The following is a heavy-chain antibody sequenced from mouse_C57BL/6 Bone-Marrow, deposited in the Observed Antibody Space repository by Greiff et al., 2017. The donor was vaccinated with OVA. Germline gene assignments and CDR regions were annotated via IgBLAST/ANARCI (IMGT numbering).Heavy chain of an antibody. D-gene: IGHD2-2*01. V-gene: IGHV1-64*01. CDR1: GYTFTSYW. CDR3: ASYGSYWYCDV. CDR2: IHPSSGST. J-gene: IGHJ1*03. Sequence: QVQLQQPGAELVKPGASVTLSCKASGYTFTSYWMHWVKQRPGQGLEWIGMIHPSSGSTNYNEKFKSKATLTVDKSSSTDYMQLSSLTSEDSAVYVCASYGSYWYCDVWDTGTTVTVTS.